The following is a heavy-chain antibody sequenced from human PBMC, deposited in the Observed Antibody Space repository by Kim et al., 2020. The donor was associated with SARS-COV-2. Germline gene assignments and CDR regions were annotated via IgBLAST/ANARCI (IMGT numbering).Heavy chain of an antibody. CDR3: ARGGKLRFLEWPPPRFDP. J-gene: IGHJ5*02. V-gene: IGHV4-34*01. CDR2: INHSGST. CDR1: GGSFSGYY. D-gene: IGHD3-3*01. Sequence: SETLSLTCAVYGGSFSGYYWSWIRQPPGKGLEWIGEINHSGSTNYNPSLKSRVTISVDTSKNQFSLKLSSVTAADTAVYYCARGGKLRFLEWPPPRFDPWGQGTLVTVSS.